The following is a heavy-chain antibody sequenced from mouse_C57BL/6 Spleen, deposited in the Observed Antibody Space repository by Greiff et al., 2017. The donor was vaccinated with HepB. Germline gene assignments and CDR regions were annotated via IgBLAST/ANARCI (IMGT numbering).Heavy chain of an antibody. V-gene: IGHV2-9-1*01. J-gene: IGHJ1*03. D-gene: IGHD1-1*01. CDR1: GFSLTSYA. CDR3: ARKYYGSSYDWYFDV. CDR2: IWTGGGT. Sequence: VKVEESGPGLVAPSQSLSITCTVSGFSLTSYAISWVRQPPGKGLEWLGVIWTGGGTNYNSALKSRLSISKDNYKSQVFLKMNSLQTDDTARYYCARKYYGSSYDWYFDVWGTGTTVTVSS.